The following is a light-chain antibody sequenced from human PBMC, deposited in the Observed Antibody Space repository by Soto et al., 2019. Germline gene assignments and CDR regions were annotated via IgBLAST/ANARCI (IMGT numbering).Light chain of an antibody. CDR2: GAS. J-gene: IGKJ1*01. V-gene: IGKV3-20*01. Sequence: EIVLTQSPGTLSLSPGERATLSCRASQSISITYLAWYHQKPGQAPRLLIYGASSRATGIPDRFSGSGSGTDFTLTISRLEPEDFAVYYCQQYCSSWWTFGQGTKVEVK. CDR3: QQYCSSWWT. CDR1: QSISITY.